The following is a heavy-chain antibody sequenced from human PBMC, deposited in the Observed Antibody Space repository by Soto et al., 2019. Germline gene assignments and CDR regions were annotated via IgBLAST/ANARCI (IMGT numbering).Heavy chain of an antibody. J-gene: IGHJ3*02. Sequence: SETLSLTCAVSSGSISSSNWWSWVRQPPGKGLEWVGEIYHSGSTNYNPSLKSRVTISVDKSKNQFSLKLSSVTAADTAVYYCARAVADDAFDIWGQGTMVTVSS. CDR3: ARAVADDAFDI. V-gene: IGHV4-4*02. D-gene: IGHD6-19*01. CDR1: SGSISSSNW. CDR2: IYHSGST.